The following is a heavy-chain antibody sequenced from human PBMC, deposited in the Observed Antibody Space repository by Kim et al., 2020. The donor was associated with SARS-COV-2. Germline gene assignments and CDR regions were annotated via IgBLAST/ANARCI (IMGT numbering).Heavy chain of an antibody. D-gene: IGHD6-13*01. Sequence: GGSLRLSCAASGFTFSSYWMSWVRQAPGKGLEWVANIKQDGSEKYYVDSVKGRFTISRDNAKNSLYLQMNSLRAEDTAVYYCARDLLTIAATPRGDYWGQGTLVTVSS. CDR1: GFTFSSYW. CDR3: ARDLLTIAATPRGDY. J-gene: IGHJ4*02. CDR2: IKQDGSEK. V-gene: IGHV3-7*01.